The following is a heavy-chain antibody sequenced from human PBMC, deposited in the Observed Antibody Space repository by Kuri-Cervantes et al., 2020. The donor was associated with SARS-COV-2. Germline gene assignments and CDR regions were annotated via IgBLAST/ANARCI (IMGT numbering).Heavy chain of an antibody. D-gene: IGHD7-27*01. CDR2: IYYSGST. CDR3: ASLRTGEGPLLDY. Sequence: SETLSLTCTVSGGSISSYYWSWIRQPPGKGLEWIGYIYYSGSTNYNPSLKSRVTISVDTSKNQFSLKLISVTAADTAVYYCASLRTGEGPLLDYWGQGTLVTVSS. J-gene: IGHJ4*02. V-gene: IGHV4-59*12. CDR1: GGSISSYY.